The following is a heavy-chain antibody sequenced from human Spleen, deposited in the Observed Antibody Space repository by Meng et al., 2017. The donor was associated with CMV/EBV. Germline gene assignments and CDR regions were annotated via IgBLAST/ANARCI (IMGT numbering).Heavy chain of an antibody. CDR3: ARYRDSEYYYASGSHYYTFDL. CDR1: DYF. V-gene: IGHV3-11*01. D-gene: IGHD3-10*01. Sequence: DYFLSWVRQAPGKGLEWLSYISITSTAFYYADSVKGRFTISRNNAKNSIYLQMNSLRADDTALYYCARYRDSEYYYASGSHYYTFDLWGQGTMVTVSS. J-gene: IGHJ3*01. CDR2: ISITSTAF.